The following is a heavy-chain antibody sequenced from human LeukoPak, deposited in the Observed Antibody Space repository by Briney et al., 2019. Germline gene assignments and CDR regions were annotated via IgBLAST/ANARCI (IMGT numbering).Heavy chain of an antibody. Sequence: GASVKVSCKASGYTFTSYGISWVRQAPGQGLEWMGRIIPILGIANYAQKFQGSVTITADKSTSTAYMELSSLRSEDTAVYYCARAVFYGGNSVGVMGYWGQGTLVTVSS. V-gene: IGHV1-69*04. CDR3: ARAVFYGGNSVGVMGY. D-gene: IGHD4-23*01. CDR2: IIPILGIA. CDR1: GYTFTSYG. J-gene: IGHJ4*02.